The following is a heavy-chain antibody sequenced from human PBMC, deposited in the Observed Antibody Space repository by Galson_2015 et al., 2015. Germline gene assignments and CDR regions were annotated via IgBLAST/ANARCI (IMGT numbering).Heavy chain of an antibody. CDR1: GGSFSTHG. CDR2: IIPIFGTP. J-gene: IGHJ4*02. CDR3: ARGSQDCSRSNCPYKY. D-gene: IGHD2-2*01. V-gene: IGHV1-69*06. Sequence: SVKVSCKASGGSFSTHGINWVRQAPGQGLQWMGGIIPIFGTPKYAQKFQGRVTITADKSTSTAYMTLSGLRFEDTAVYYCARGSQDCSRSNCPYKYWGQGSLVTVSS.